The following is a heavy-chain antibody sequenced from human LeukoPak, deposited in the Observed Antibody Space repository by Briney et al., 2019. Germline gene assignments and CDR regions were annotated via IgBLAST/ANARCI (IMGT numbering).Heavy chain of an antibody. CDR3: ASTDGDGVDY. Sequence: GGSLRLSCAASGFTFSSYGMHWVRQAPGKGLEWVAVIWYDGSNKYYADSVKGRFTIPRDNSKNALYLQMNSLRAEDTAVYYCASTDGDGVDYWGQGTLVTVSS. CDR1: GFTFSSYG. V-gene: IGHV3-33*01. J-gene: IGHJ4*02. CDR2: IWYDGSNK. D-gene: IGHD4-17*01.